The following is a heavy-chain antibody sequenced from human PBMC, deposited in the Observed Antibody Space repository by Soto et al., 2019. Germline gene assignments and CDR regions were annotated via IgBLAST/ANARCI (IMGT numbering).Heavy chain of an antibody. D-gene: IGHD1-1*01. J-gene: IGHJ6*03. CDR2: TYYRSKWYS. Sequence: SQPLSLTCDISGDSVSSNSAAWNWIRQTPSRGLEWLGRTYYRSKWYSNYAISVKSRVTVNPDTFKNQFSLQLNSVTPGDTALYYCARGSWDDVSGHYYMDVWGKGTTVTVSS. CDR1: GDSVSSNSAA. CDR3: ARGSWDDVSGHYYMDV. V-gene: IGHV6-1*01.